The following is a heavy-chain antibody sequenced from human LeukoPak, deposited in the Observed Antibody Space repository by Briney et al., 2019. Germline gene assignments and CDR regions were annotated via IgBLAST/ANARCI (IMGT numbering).Heavy chain of an antibody. CDR2: INPNSGGT. CDR1: GYTFTGYY. V-gene: IGHV1-2*02. Sequence: ASVKVSCKASGYTFTGYYMHWVRQAPGQGLEWMGWINPNSGGTNYAQKFQGRVTMTRDTSISTAYMELSSLRSEDTAVYYCARSSRTYYYYYMDVWGKGTTVKISS. CDR3: ARSSRTYYYYYMDV. D-gene: IGHD1-26*01. J-gene: IGHJ6*03.